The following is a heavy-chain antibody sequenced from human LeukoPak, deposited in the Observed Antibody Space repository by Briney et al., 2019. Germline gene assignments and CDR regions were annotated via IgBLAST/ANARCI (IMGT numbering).Heavy chain of an antibody. Sequence: PSETLSLTCAVYGGSFSGYYWSWIRQPPGKGLEWIGEINHSGSSNYNPSLKRHVAISVDTSNSQFSLKLSSMTAADTAVYYCARPDGTAQFIPYWGQGTLVTVSS. CDR2: INHSGSS. CDR3: ARPDGTAQFIPY. D-gene: IGHD2-21*02. J-gene: IGHJ4*02. V-gene: IGHV4-34*01. CDR1: GGSFSGYY.